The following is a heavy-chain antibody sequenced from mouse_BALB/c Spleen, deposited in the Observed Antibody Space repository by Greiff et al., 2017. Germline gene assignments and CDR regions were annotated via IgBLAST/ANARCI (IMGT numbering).Heavy chain of an antibody. V-gene: IGHV1S81*02. J-gene: IGHJ3*01. Sequence: QVQLQQSGAELVKPGASVKLSCKASGYTFTSYWMHWVKQRPGPGLEWIGEINPSNGRTNYNEKFKSKATLTVDKSSSTAYMQLSSLTSEDSAVYYCARWGNYGFAYWGQGTLVTVSA. CDR1: GYTFTSYW. CDR2: INPSNGRT. D-gene: IGHD2-1*01. CDR3: ARWGNYGFAY.